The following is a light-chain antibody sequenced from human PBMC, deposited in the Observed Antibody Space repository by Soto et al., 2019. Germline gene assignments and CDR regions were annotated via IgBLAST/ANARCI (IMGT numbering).Light chain of an antibody. CDR1: SSDVGAYNY. V-gene: IGLV2-11*01. J-gene: IGLJ1*01. Sequence: QLVLTQPRSVSGSPGQSVTISCTGTSSDVGAYNYVSWYQQHPGKAPKLMIYHVSKRPSGVPDRFSGSKSGNAASLTISGLQAEDEADYYCCTDAGTYKVFGTGTKLTVL. CDR2: HVS. CDR3: CTDAGTYKV.